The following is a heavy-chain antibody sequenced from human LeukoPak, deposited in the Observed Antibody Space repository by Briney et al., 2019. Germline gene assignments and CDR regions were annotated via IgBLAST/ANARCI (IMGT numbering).Heavy chain of an antibody. D-gene: IGHD6-13*01. Sequence: PSETLSLTCTVSGDSISSSDYCWGWIRQPPGKGLEWIGNIDYTGSTYYNPSLKSRVTISLDMSKNQFSLKVYPVTAADTAVYYCASQLIAAAGREWFDPWGQGTLVTVSS. V-gene: IGHV4-39*07. J-gene: IGHJ5*02. CDR3: ASQLIAAAGREWFDP. CDR2: IDYTGST. CDR1: GDSISSSDYC.